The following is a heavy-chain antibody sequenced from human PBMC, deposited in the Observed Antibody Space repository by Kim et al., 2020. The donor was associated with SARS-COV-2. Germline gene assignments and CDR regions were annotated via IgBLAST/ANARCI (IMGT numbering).Heavy chain of an antibody. CDR1: GFTFGSYT. V-gene: IGHV3-23*01. J-gene: IGHJ4*02. CDR3: AKDRQAGGFGERGA. Sequence: GGSLRLSCAASGFTFGSYTMHWARQAPGKGLEWVSAFRNSGGTTYYADSAKGRFTISRDNSRNMVYLQLNSLRAEDTAIYYCAKDRQAGGFGERGAWGQGTLVTASS. D-gene: IGHD3-10*01. CDR2: FRNSGGTT.